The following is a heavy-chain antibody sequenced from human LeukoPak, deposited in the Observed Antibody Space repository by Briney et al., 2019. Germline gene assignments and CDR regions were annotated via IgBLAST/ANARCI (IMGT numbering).Heavy chain of an antibody. Sequence: ASVKVSCKVSGYTLTELSMHWVRQAPGKGLEWMGGFDPEDGETIYAQKFQGRVTMTEDTSTDTSYMELSSLRSEDTAVYYCATHNLVSILTGSIERGGLSNWGQGTLVTVSS. J-gene: IGHJ4*02. D-gene: IGHD3-9*01. V-gene: IGHV1-24*01. CDR1: GYTLTELS. CDR3: ATHNLVSILTGSIERGGLSN. CDR2: FDPEDGET.